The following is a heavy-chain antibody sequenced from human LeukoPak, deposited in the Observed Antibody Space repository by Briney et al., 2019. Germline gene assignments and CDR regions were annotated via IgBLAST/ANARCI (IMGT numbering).Heavy chain of an antibody. Sequence: ASVKVSCKASGGTFSSYAISWVRQAPGQGLEWMGGIIPIFGTANYAQKFQGRVTITADESTSTAYMELSSLRSEDTAVYYCARDNIAVAGTYWFDPWGQGTLVTVSS. J-gene: IGHJ5*02. CDR2: IIPIFGTA. CDR1: GGTFSSYA. V-gene: IGHV1-69*13. D-gene: IGHD6-19*01. CDR3: ARDNIAVAGTYWFDP.